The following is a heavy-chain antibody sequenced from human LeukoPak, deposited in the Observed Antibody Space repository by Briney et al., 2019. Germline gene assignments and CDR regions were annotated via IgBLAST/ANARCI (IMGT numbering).Heavy chain of an antibody. CDR3: ARDQGYFDFDY. J-gene: IGHJ4*02. CDR1: GGSISSYY. Sequence: PSETLSLTCTVSGGSISSYYWSWIRQPAGKGLEWIGRLYIRGSTNYNPSLKSRVTISVDTSKNQFSLKLTSVTAADTAVYYCARDQGYFDFDYWGKGILVTVSS. CDR2: LYIRGST. D-gene: IGHD6-13*01. V-gene: IGHV4-4*07.